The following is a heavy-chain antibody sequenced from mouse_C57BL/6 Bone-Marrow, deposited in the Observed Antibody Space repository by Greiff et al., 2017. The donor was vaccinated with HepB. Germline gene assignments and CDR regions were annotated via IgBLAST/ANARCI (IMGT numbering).Heavy chain of an antibody. CDR2: IDPETGGT. Sequence: VQLQQSGAELVRPGASVTLSCKASGYTFTDYEMHWVKQTPVHGLEWIGAIDPETGGTAYNQKFKGKAILTADKSSSTAYMELRSLTSEDSAVYYCTRNYDYDENYCDYWGQGTTLTVSS. J-gene: IGHJ2*01. CDR1: GYTFTDYE. CDR3: TRNYDYDENYCDY. D-gene: IGHD2-4*01. V-gene: IGHV1-15*01.